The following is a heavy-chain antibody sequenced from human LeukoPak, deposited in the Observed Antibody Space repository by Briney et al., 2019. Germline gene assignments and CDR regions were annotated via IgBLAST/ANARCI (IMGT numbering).Heavy chain of an antibody. CDR3: AIARTVRLLWFGELGGEYFQH. CDR2: VYTSGNT. D-gene: IGHD3-10*01. J-gene: IGHJ1*01. Sequence: SETLSLSCTVSGGSITSHYLSWIRLSAGKGLEWIGRVYTSGNTNYNPSLKSRVTMSLDTSKNQFSLKLSSVTAADTAVYYCAIARTVRLLWFGELGGEYFQHWGQGTLVTVSS. CDR1: GGSITSHY. V-gene: IGHV4-4*07.